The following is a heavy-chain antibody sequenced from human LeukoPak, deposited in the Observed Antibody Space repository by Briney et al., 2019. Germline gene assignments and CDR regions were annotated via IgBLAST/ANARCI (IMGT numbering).Heavy chain of an antibody. J-gene: IGHJ4*02. CDR1: GGSISSGDYY. V-gene: IGHV4-30-4*01. CDR2: IYYSGST. D-gene: IGHD5-18*01. Sequence: SETLSLTCTVSGGSISSGDYYWSWIRQPPGKGLEWIGYIYYSGSTSYNPSLKNRVTISVDTSKNQFSLKLSSVTAADTAVYYCARDAEYTYGPSDYWGQGTLVTVSS. CDR3: ARDAEYTYGPSDY.